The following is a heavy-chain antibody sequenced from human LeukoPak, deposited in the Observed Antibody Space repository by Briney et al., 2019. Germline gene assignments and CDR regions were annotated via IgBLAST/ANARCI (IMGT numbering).Heavy chain of an antibody. CDR2: IGSDNKP. J-gene: IGHJ4*02. CDR3: ATAPSGSGTFLDY. D-gene: IGHD3-10*01. V-gene: IGHV3-23*05. Sequence: GGSLRLSCEASGFTFSAYAMTWVRQAPGKGLEWVSSIGSDNKPHYSESVKGRFAISRDNSKNTLYLQMNSLRAEDTAVYYCATAPSGSGTFLDYWGQGTLVTVSS. CDR1: GFTFSAYA.